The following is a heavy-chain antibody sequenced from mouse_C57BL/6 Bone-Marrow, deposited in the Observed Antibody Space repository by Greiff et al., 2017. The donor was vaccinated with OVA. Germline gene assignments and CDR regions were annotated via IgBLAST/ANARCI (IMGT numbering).Heavy chain of an antibody. Sequence: QVQLKESGAELVRPGTSVKMSCKASGYTFTNYWIGWAKQRPGHGLEWIGDIYPGGGYTNYNEKFKGKATLTADKSSSTAYMQFSSLTSEDSAIYYCARVGGNLYAMDYWGQGTSVTVSS. CDR3: ARVGGNLYAMDY. CDR2: IYPGGGYT. V-gene: IGHV1-63*01. J-gene: IGHJ4*01. D-gene: IGHD2-1*01. CDR1: GYTFTNYW.